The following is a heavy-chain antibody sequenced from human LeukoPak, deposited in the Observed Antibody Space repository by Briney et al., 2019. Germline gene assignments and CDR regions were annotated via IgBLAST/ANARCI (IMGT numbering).Heavy chain of an antibody. D-gene: IGHD5-24*01. CDR2: ISAYNGNT. CDR1: GYTFTSYG. V-gene: IGHV1-18*01. J-gene: IGHJ3*02. CDR3: ARIRDGYNDAYDI. Sequence: HRASVKVSCKASGYTFTSYGISWVRQAPGQGLEWMGWISAYNGNTNYAQKLQGRVTMTTDTSTSTAYMELSSLRSEDTAIYYCARIRDGYNDAYDIWGQGTVVTVPS.